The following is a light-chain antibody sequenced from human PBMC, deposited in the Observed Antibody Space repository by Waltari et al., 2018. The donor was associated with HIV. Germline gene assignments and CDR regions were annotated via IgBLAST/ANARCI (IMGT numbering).Light chain of an antibody. CDR1: RSDIGAYNS. Sequence: QSVLTQPASVSGSPGQSITISCSGTRSDIGAYNSVAWYQQNPGRPPKLVIYDVANRPSGLSSRFSVSKSANTASLTISGLQPDDEADYYCSSYTDTATLVFGTGTKVTVL. J-gene: IGLJ1*01. CDR3: SSYTDTATLV. CDR2: DVA. V-gene: IGLV2-14*03.